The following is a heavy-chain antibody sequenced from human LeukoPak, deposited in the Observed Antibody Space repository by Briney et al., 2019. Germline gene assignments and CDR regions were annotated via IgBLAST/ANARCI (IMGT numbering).Heavy chain of an antibody. CDR3: ARDPSMTTAFDY. V-gene: IGHV3-21*01. Sequence: GGSLRLSXAASGFTFSSYSMNWVRQAPGKGLEWVSSISSSSSYIYYADSVKGRFTISRDNAKNSLYLQMNSLRAEDTAVYYCARDPSMTTAFDYWGQGTLVTVSS. CDR2: ISSSSSYI. CDR1: GFTFSSYS. D-gene: IGHD4-17*01. J-gene: IGHJ4*02.